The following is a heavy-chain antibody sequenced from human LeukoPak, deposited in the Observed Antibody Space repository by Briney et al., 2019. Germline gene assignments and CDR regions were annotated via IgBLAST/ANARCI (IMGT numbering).Heavy chain of an antibody. CDR3: ARGLYDSSGYYRDDAFDI. J-gene: IGHJ3*02. Sequence: SETLSLTCTVSGGSISSYYWSWIRQPPGKGLEWIGYIYYSGSTNYNPSPKSRVTISVDTSKNQFSLKLSSVTTADTAVHYCARGLYDSSGYYRDDAFDIWGQGTMVTVSS. CDR1: GGSISSYY. CDR2: IYYSGST. V-gene: IGHV4-59*01. D-gene: IGHD3-22*01.